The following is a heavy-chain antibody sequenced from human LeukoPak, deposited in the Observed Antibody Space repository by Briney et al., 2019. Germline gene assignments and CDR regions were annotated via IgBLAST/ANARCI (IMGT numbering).Heavy chain of an antibody. V-gene: IGHV4-61*03. J-gene: IGHJ4*02. CDR2: IYYSGST. D-gene: IGHD2-15*01. Sequence: MPSETLSLTCTVSGGSISSSSYYWSWIRQPPGKGLEWIGYIYYSGSTNYNPSLKSRVTMSVGTSKNHFSLKLSSVTAADTAVYYCAGGSRFYLNHFGYWGQGTLVTVTS. CDR1: GGSISSSSYY. CDR3: AGGSRFYLNHFGY.